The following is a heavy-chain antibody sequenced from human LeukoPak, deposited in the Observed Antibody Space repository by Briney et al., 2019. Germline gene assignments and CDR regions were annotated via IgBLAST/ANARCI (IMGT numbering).Heavy chain of an antibody. J-gene: IGHJ4*02. CDR1: GFTFSTYA. CDR3: AKGLTASCYSAFEY. V-gene: IGHV3-23*01. Sequence: GGSLSLSCGASGFTFSTYALNWVRQAPGKGLEWVSSISGGGDNTHYADSVKGRFTISRDNSKNTLYLQMNSLRADDTAVYHCAKGLTASCYSAFEYWGQGNLVTVS. D-gene: IGHD2-15*01. CDR2: ISGGGDNT.